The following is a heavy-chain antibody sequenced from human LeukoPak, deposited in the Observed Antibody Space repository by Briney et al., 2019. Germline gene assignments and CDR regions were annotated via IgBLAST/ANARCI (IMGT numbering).Heavy chain of an antibody. Sequence: PSETLSLTCTVSGGSISSGGYYWSWIRQHPGKGLEWIGYIYYSGSTYYNPSLESRVTISVDTSKNQFSLKLSSVTAADTAVYYCARVSRSQWYFDYWGQGTLVTVSS. CDR3: ARVSRSQWYFDY. D-gene: IGHD1-26*01. CDR1: GGSISSGGYY. J-gene: IGHJ4*02. V-gene: IGHV4-31*03. CDR2: IYYSGST.